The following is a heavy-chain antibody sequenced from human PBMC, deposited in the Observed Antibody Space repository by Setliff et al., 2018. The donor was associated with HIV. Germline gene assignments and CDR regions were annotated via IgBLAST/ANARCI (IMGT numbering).Heavy chain of an antibody. V-gene: IGHV1-2*06. CDR3: ATDPGYSSTWYSESFQH. J-gene: IGHJ1*01. CDR1: GYVFTDYD. CDR2: INPNSGGT. D-gene: IGHD6-13*01. Sequence: ASVKVSCKASGYVFTDYDIFWVRQAPGQGLEWMGRINPNSGGTNYAQKFQGRVTMTRDTSISTAYMELSSLRSDDTAMYYCATDPGYSSTWYSESFQHWGQGTVVTVSS.